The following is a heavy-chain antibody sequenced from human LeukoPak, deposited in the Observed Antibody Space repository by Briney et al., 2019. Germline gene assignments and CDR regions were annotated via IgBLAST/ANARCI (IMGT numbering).Heavy chain of an antibody. Sequence: GASVKVSCTSSGYTFTSYGISWVRQAPGQGLEWMGWISAYNGNTNYAQKLQGRVTMTTDTSTSTAYMELRSLRSDDTAVYYCARDLPVDDYGGKQRFDPWGQGTLVTVSS. J-gene: IGHJ5*02. CDR1: GYTFTSYG. CDR2: ISAYNGNT. CDR3: ARDLPVDDYGGKQRFDP. D-gene: IGHD4-23*01. V-gene: IGHV1-18*01.